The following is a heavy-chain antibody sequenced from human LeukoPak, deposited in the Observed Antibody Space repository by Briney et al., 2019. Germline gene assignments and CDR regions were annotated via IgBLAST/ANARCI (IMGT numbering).Heavy chain of an antibody. CDR2: INWNGGST. Sequence: PGGSLRLSCAASGFTFDDYGMSWVRQAPGKGLEWVSGINWNGGSTGYADSVKGRFTISRDNAKSSLYLQMNSLRAEDTALYYCARHMVRGATSYYYYYMDVWGKGTTVTVSS. CDR1: GFTFDDYG. D-gene: IGHD3-10*01. CDR3: ARHMVRGATSYYYYYMDV. J-gene: IGHJ6*03. V-gene: IGHV3-20*04.